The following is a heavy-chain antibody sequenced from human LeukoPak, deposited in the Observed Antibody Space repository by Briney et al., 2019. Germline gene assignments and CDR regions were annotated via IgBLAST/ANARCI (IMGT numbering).Heavy chain of an antibody. V-gene: IGHV4-59*01. CDR3: ARGPYSSSWFIDY. CDR1: GGSLSSYY. D-gene: IGHD6-13*01. Sequence: PSETLSLTCTVSGGSLSSYYWSWIRQPPGKGLEWIGYIYYSGSTTYNPSLKSRVTISVDTSKNQFSLKLSSVTAADTAVDYCARGPYSSSWFIDYWGQGTLVTVSS. J-gene: IGHJ4*02. CDR2: IYYSGST.